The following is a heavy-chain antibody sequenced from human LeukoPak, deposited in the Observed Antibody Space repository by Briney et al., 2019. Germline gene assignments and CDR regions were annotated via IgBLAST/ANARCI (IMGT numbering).Heavy chain of an antibody. J-gene: IGHJ4*02. V-gene: IGHV3-66*01. CDR3: ARVSSGSYIDY. D-gene: IGHD3-10*01. CDR1: GFTVSSNY. CDR2: IYSDGST. Sequence: GGSLRLSCAASGFTVSSNYMSWVRQAPGKGLEWVSVIYSDGSTYYADSVKGRFTIPRDNSKNTLYLQMNSLRAEDTAAYYCARVSSGSYIDYWGQGTLVTVSS.